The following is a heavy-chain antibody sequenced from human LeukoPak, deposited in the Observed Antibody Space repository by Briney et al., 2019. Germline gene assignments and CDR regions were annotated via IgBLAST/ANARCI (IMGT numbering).Heavy chain of an antibody. D-gene: IGHD3-10*01. CDR3: ARERSPFWYRDV. V-gene: IGHV4-59*11. J-gene: IGHJ6*03. CDR2: IHYSGST. Sequence: SETLFLTCTVSGDSTSTHYWSWIRQSPGKGLEWLGFIHYSGSTDYNPSLRSRVSISIDTSKNQFTLNLRSVTAADSAIYYCARERSPFWYRDVWGKGTTVTVSS. CDR1: GDSTSTHY.